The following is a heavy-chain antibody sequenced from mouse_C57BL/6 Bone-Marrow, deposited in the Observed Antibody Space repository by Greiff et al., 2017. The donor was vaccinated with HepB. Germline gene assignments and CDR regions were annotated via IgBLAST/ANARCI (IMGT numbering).Heavy chain of an antibody. D-gene: IGHD2-3*01. CDR2: IHPNSGST. V-gene: IGHV1-64*01. J-gene: IGHJ4*01. CDR3: ARNFGYYYYAMDY. Sequence: QVQLKQPGAELVKPGASVKLSCKASGYTFTSYWMHWVKQRPGQGLEWIGMIHPNSGSTNYNEKFKSKATLTVDKSSSTAYMQLSSLTSEDSAVYYCARNFGYYYYAMDYWGQGTSVTVSS. CDR1: GYTFTSYW.